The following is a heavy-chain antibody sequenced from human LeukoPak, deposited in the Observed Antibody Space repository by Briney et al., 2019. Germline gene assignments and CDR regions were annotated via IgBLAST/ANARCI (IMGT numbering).Heavy chain of an antibody. CDR2: ISYGGSNT. CDR3: AKPLYGSGGSCFDY. J-gene: IGHJ4*02. D-gene: IGHD2-15*01. Sequence: PGGSLRPSCAASGFTFSSYGMHWVRQAPGKGLEWVAVISYGGSNTYYADSVKGRFTISRDNPENTLYLQMNSLRAEDTAVYYCAKPLYGSGGSCFDYWGQGTLVTVSS. CDR1: GFTFSSYG. V-gene: IGHV3-30*18.